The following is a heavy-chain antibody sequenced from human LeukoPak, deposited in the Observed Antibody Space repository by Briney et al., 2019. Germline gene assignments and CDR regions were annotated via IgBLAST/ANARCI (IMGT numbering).Heavy chain of an antibody. CDR3: AREVSPGLIAAAGNEYYYYYGMDV. CDR1: GFTFSSYS. D-gene: IGHD6-13*01. CDR2: ISSSSSYI. V-gene: IGHV3-21*01. Sequence: KTGGSLRLSCAASGFTFSSYSMNWVREAPGKGLEWVSSISSSSSYIYYADSVKGRFTIYRDNAKNSLYLQMNSLRAEDTAVYYCAREVSPGLIAAAGNEYYYYYGMDVWGQGTTVTVSS. J-gene: IGHJ6*02.